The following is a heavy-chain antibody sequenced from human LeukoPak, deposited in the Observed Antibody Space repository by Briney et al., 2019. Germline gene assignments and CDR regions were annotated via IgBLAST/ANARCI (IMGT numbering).Heavy chain of an antibody. J-gene: IGHJ4*02. CDR2: IIPIFGTA. CDR1: GGTFSSYA. D-gene: IGHD5-18*01. Sequence: SVKVSCKASGGTFSSYAISWVRQAPGQGLEWMGRIIPIFGTANYAQKFQGRVTITTDESTSTAYMELSRLRSEDTAVYYCARGSYGYEFYFDYWGQGTLVTVSS. V-gene: IGHV1-69*05. CDR3: ARGSYGYEFYFDY.